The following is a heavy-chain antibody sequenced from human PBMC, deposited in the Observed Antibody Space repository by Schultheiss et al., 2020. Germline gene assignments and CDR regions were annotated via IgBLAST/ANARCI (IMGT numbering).Heavy chain of an antibody. V-gene: IGHV3-23*01. CDR3: AKDGRPGTTYHFDY. J-gene: IGHJ4*02. CDR1: GFTFNNYA. D-gene: IGHD1-7*01. Sequence: GGSLRLSCAASGFTFNNYAMSWVRQAPGKGLQWVSGISGSGGSTHYADSVKGRFTISRDNSKNSLYLQMNSLRAEDTALYYCAKDGRPGTTYHFDYWGQGTLVTVSS. CDR2: ISGSGGST.